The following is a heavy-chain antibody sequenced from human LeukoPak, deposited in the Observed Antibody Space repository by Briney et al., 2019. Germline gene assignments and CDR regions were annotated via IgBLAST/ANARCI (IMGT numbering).Heavy chain of an antibody. CDR1: GGSISSYY. CDR3: ARQIYDSSGYLLDY. Sequence: SETVSLTCTVSGGSISSYYWSWTRQPPGKGLEWIGYIYYSGSTNYNPSLKSRVTISEDTSKNQFSLKLSSVTAADTAVYYCARQIYDSSGYLLDYWGQGTLATVSS. J-gene: IGHJ4*01. CDR2: IYYSGST. D-gene: IGHD3-22*01. V-gene: IGHV4-59*08.